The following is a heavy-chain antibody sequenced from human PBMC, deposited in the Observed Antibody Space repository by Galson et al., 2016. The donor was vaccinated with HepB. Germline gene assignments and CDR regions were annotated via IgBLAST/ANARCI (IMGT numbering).Heavy chain of an antibody. Sequence: SLRLSCAASGFTFRTYTMNWVRQAPGRGLEWVSAISSSSSEIHYADSERGRLTISRDNAKNAIYLQMDSPRVEDTAVYYCARGLGGTARFEYWGQGILVTVSS. V-gene: IGHV3-21*01. CDR2: ISSSSSEI. D-gene: IGHD6-6*01. J-gene: IGHJ4*02. CDR3: ARGLGGTARFEY. CDR1: GFTFRTYT.